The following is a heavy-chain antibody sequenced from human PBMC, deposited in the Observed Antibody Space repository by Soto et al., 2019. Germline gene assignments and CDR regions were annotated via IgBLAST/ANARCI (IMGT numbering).Heavy chain of an antibody. CDR1: GFTFGSYW. V-gene: IGHV3-7*01. CDR2: IKWDASEK. D-gene: IGHD3-3*01. J-gene: IGHJ4*01. Sequence: GGSLRLSCAASGFTFGSYWMSWVRQAPGKGPEWLATIKWDASEKKYVDSVKGRFTTSRDNAKNALYLQMDSLRAEDTAVYYCSRDSAYGWRAYVNPYLDYWGPGTLVTVST. CDR3: SRDSAYGWRAYVNPYLDY.